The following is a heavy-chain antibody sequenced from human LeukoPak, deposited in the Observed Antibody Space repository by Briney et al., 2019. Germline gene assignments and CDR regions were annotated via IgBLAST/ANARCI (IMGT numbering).Heavy chain of an antibody. CDR2: ISGSGGST. V-gene: IGHV3-23*01. CDR3: AKYDVLVPAAIISYYYYGMDV. Sequence: GGSLRLSCAASGFTFSSYAMSWVRQAPGKGLEWVSAISGSGGSTYYADSAKGRFTISRDNSKNTLYLQMNSLRAEDTAVYYCAKYDVLVPAAIISYYYYGMDVWGQGTTVTVSS. CDR1: GFTFSSYA. D-gene: IGHD2-2*01. J-gene: IGHJ6*02.